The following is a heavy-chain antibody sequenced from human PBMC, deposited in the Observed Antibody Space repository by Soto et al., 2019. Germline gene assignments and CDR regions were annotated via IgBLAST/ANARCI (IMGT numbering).Heavy chain of an antibody. CDR2: INHSGST. CDR1: GGSFSGYY. V-gene: IGHV4-34*01. CDR3: ARGMAVAGHYFDS. D-gene: IGHD6-19*01. Sequence: QVQLQQWGAGLLKPSETLSLTCAVYGGSFSGYYWSWIRQSPGKGLEWIGEINHSGSTNYNPSLKRRVXXSXDXXKNHFSLKLSSVTAADTTVYYCARGMAVAGHYFDSWGQGTLVTVSS. J-gene: IGHJ4*02.